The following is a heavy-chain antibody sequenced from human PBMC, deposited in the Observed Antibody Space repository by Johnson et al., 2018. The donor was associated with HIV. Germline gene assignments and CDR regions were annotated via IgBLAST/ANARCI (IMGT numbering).Heavy chain of an antibody. J-gene: IGHJ3*02. Sequence: VQLVESGGGLVQPGRSLRLSCAASGFTFDDYAMHWVRQAPGKGLEWVSGISWNSGSIGYADSVKGRFTISRDNAKNSLYLQMNSLRAEDTALDYCAKGRTYYYYSSGSPWDAFDIWGQGTMVTVSS. CDR2: ISWNSGSI. D-gene: IGHD3-22*01. V-gene: IGHV3-9*01. CDR3: AKGRTYYYYSSGSPWDAFDI. CDR1: GFTFDDYA.